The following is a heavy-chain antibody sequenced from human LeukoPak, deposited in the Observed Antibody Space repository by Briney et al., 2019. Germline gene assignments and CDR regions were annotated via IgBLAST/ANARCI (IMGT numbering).Heavy chain of an antibody. Sequence: SETLSLTCTVSGASISSGSYYWSWIRQPAGKGLEWIGRIHNSGTTKYDPSLKSRVTISIDPSKNQFSLRLSSVTAADTAVYYCAREVMVGATTAWGQGTLVTVSS. D-gene: IGHD1-26*01. J-gene: IGHJ5*02. CDR1: GASISSGSYY. V-gene: IGHV4-61*02. CDR2: IHNSGTT. CDR3: AREVMVGATTA.